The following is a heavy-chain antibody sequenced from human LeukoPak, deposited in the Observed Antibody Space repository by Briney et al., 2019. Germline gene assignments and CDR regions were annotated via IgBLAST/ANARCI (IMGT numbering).Heavy chain of an antibody. CDR2: IYYTGST. CDR3: ARGGSNWALS. CDR1: GGSINNYY. J-gene: IGHJ5*02. Sequence: PSETLPLTCTVSGGSINNYYLSWIRQPPGKGLEWIGYIYYTGSTNYNPSLSSRVTISLDTSKSQASLKLTSMTAADTAVYYCARGGSNWALSWGQGTLVTVSS. D-gene: IGHD7-27*01. V-gene: IGHV4-59*13.